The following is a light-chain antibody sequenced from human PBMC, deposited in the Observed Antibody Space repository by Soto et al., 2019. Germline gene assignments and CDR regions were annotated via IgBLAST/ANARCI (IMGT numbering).Light chain of an antibody. V-gene: IGLV1-40*01. Sequence: QSVLTQPPSVSGAPGQRVTISCTGGSSNIGAGYDVHSYQQLPGTAPKLLIYGNNNRPSGVPDRFSGSKSGTSASLAITGLKAEDEADYYCQSYDSSLSAWVFGGGTKLTVL. J-gene: IGLJ3*02. CDR2: GNN. CDR3: QSYDSSLSAWV. CDR1: SSNIGAGYD.